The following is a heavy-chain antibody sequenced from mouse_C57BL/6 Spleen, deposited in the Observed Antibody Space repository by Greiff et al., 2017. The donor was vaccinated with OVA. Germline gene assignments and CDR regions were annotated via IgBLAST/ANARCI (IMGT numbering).Heavy chain of an antibody. CDR2: IDPSDSDT. D-gene: IGHD1-1*01. J-gene: IGHJ3*01. V-gene: IGHV1-52*01. Sequence: QVQLQQPGAELVRPGSSVKLSCKASGYTFTSYWMHWVKQRPIQGLEWIGNIDPSDSDTHYNQKFKDKATLTVDKSSSTAYMQLSSLTSEDSAVYYCARSYYGSSYGWFAYWGQGTLVTVSA. CDR3: ARSYYGSSYGWFAY. CDR1: GYTFTSYW.